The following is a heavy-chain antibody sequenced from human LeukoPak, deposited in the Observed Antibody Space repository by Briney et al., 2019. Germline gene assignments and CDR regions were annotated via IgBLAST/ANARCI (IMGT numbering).Heavy chain of an antibody. CDR3: ARTRGGIVVPLDY. CDR2: IYYSGST. V-gene: IGHV4-39*01. D-gene: IGHD1-26*01. Sequence: SETLSLTCTVSGGSISSSSYYWGWIRQRPGKGLEWIGSIYYSGSTYYNPSLKSRVTISVDTSKNQFSLKLSSVTAADTAVYYCARTRGGIVVPLDYWGQGTVVTVSS. J-gene: IGHJ4*02. CDR1: GGSISSSSYY.